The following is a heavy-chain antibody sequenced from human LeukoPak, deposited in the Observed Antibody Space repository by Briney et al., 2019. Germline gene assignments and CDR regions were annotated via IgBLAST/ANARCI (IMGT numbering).Heavy chain of an antibody. V-gene: IGHV3-48*02. J-gene: IGHJ4*02. CDR1: GFTFSSYS. D-gene: IGHD1-26*01. CDR3: AKDLYGSVRGYYFEH. Sequence: GGSLRLSCGASGFTFSSYSMNWVRQAPGKGLEWVSYISSSISTIYYADSVKGRFTISRDNAKNSLYLQMNSLRDEDTAVYYCAKDLYGSVRGYYFEHWGQGTLVAVSS. CDR2: ISSSISTI.